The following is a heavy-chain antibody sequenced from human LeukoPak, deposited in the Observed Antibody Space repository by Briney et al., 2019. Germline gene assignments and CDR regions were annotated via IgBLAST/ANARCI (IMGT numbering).Heavy chain of an antibody. CDR2: ISSSSSYI. CDR3: ARVGGYCSGGSCDHFDY. J-gene: IGHJ4*02. Sequence: PGGSLRLSCAASGFTFSSYNMNWVRQAPGKGLEWVSSISSSSSYIYYADSVKGRFTISRDNAKNSLYLQMNSLRAEDTAVYYCARVGGYCSGGSCDHFDYWGQGTLVTVSS. CDR1: GFTFSSYN. D-gene: IGHD2-15*01. V-gene: IGHV3-21*01.